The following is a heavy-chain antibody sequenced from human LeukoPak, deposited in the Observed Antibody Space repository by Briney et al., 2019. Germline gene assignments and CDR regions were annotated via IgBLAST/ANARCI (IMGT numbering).Heavy chain of an antibody. CDR2: IYYSGST. Sequence: SETLSLTCTVSGGSISSYYWSWIRQPPGKGLEWIGYIYYSGSTNYNPSLKSRVTISVDTSKNQFSLKLSSVTAADTAVYYCARERLEMATIDYYNYMDVWGKGTTVTISS. CDR3: ARERLEMATIDYYNYMDV. J-gene: IGHJ6*03. D-gene: IGHD5-24*01. V-gene: IGHV4-59*01. CDR1: GGSISSYY.